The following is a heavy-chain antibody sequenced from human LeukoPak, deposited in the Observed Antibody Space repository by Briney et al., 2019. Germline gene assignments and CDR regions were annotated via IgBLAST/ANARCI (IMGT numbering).Heavy chain of an antibody. J-gene: IGHJ4*02. CDR2: ISGSAFGT. V-gene: IGHV3-23*01. Sequence: PGGTLRLSCAASGFTFSTYGMSWVRQAPGKGLEWVSAISGSAFGTHYADSVKGRFTISRDNSKNSLYLQLTSLRAEDTALYYCARDRGRNSFDYWGQGTLVSVSS. D-gene: IGHD1-14*01. CDR3: ARDRGRNSFDY. CDR1: GFTFSTYG.